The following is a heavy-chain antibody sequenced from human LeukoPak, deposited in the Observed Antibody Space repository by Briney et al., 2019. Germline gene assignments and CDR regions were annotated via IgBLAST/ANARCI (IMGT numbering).Heavy chain of an antibody. CDR2: INHSGST. Sequence: SQTLSLTCAVSGGSISSGGYSWSWIRQPPRKGLEWIGYINHSGSTNYNPSLKSRVTISVDTSKNQFSLKLSSVTAADTAVYYCAVTGVPNYYYYYGMDVWGQGTTVTVSS. J-gene: IGHJ6*02. V-gene: IGHV4-30-2*01. CDR3: AVTGVPNYYYYYGMDV. D-gene: IGHD1-14*01. CDR1: GGSISSGGYS.